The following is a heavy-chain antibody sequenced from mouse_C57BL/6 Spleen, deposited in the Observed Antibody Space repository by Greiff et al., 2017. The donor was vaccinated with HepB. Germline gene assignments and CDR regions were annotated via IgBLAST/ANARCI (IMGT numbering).Heavy chain of an antibody. J-gene: IGHJ4*01. CDR1: GFTFSSYA. V-gene: IGHV5-4*01. CDR2: ISDGGSYT. Sequence: EVQLQESGGGLVKPGGSLKLSCAASGFTFSSYAMSWVRQTPEKRLEWVATISDGGSYTYYPDNVKGRFTISRDNAKNNLYLQMSHLKSEDTAMYYCARGVNYYAMDYWGQGTSVTVSS. D-gene: IGHD2-5*01. CDR3: ARGVNYYAMDY.